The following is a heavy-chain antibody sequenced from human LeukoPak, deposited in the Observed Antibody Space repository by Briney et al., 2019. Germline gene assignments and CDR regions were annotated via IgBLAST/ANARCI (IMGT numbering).Heavy chain of an antibody. CDR3: ARVSGGDGEDY. V-gene: IGHV3-23*01. CDR1: GFTFSTYA. Sequence: GGSLRLSCAASGFTFSTYAMSWVRQAPGKGLEWVSAISGSGGSTYYADSVKGRFTISRDNSKNTLYLQMNSLRAEDTAVYYCARVSGGDGEDYWGQGTLVTVSS. D-gene: IGHD2-21*02. J-gene: IGHJ4*02. CDR2: ISGSGGST.